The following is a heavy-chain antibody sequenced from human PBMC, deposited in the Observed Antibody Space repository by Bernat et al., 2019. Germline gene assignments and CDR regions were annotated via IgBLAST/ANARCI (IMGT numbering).Heavy chain of an antibody. CDR3: AREPGGSGSYGLTDYYYYGMDV. Sequence: QVQLVESGGGVVQPGRSLRLSCAASGFTFSSYAMHWVRQAPGKGLEWVAVISYDGSNKYYADSVKGRFTSSRDNSKNTLYLQMNSLRAEDTAVYYCAREPGGSGSYGLTDYYYYGMDVWGQGTTVTVSS. CDR2: ISYDGSNK. J-gene: IGHJ6*02. D-gene: IGHD5-18*01. CDR1: GFTFSSYA. V-gene: IGHV3-30-3*01.